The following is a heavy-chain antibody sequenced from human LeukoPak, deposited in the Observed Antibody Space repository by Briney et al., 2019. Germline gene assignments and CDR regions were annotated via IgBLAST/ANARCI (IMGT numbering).Heavy chain of an antibody. Sequence: SVKVSCKASGCTFTGYYMHWVQQAPGQGLEWIGRINPNSGGTNYAQKFQGRVTMTRDTSISTAYMELSRLRSDDTAVYYCASPNAYGDNKRPNSDYWGQGTLVTVSS. J-gene: IGHJ4*02. V-gene: IGHV1-2*06. CDR1: GCTFTGYY. CDR3: ASPNAYGDNKRPNSDY. D-gene: IGHD4-17*01. CDR2: INPNSGGT.